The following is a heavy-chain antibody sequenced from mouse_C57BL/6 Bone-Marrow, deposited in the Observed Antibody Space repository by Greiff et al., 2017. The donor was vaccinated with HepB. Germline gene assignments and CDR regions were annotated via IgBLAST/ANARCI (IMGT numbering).Heavy chain of an antibody. J-gene: IGHJ1*03. CDR3: ARDACDYYGSSHGYFDV. V-gene: IGHV7-1*01. CDR2: SRNKANDYTK. D-gene: IGHD1-1*01. Sequence: EVKLVESGGGLVQSGRSLRLSCATSGFTFSDFYMEWVRQAPGKGLEWIAASRNKANDYTKEYSASVKGRFIVSRDTSQSVLYLQMNALRAEDTAIYYCARDACDYYGSSHGYFDVWGTGTTVTVSS. CDR1: GFTFSDFY.